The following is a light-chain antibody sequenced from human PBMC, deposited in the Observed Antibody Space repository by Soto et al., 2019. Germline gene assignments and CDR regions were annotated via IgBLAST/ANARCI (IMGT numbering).Light chain of an antibody. CDR2: EVT. Sequence: QSALTQPASVSGSPGQSITISCTGTTSDVGSHNFVSWYQQLPGKAPKLFIYEVTNRPSGTSNRFSGSKSGNTASLTISGLQAEDEADYYCSSFTNSILVFGGGTKVTVL. J-gene: IGLJ3*02. CDR3: SSFTNSILV. V-gene: IGLV2-14*01. CDR1: TSDVGSHNF.